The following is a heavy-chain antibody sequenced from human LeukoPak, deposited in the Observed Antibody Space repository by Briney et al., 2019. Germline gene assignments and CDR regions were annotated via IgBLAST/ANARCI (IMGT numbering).Heavy chain of an antibody. Sequence: GGSLRLSCAASGFTFSSYWMNWVRQAPGKGLVWVSRIASDGSSTTYADSVKGRFTISRDNAKNTLYLQMNSLRAEDTAVYYCARDPPNHYYDSSGLPDYWGQGTLVTVSS. D-gene: IGHD3-22*01. J-gene: IGHJ4*02. V-gene: IGHV3-74*01. CDR1: GFTFSSYW. CDR2: IASDGSST. CDR3: ARDPPNHYYDSSGLPDY.